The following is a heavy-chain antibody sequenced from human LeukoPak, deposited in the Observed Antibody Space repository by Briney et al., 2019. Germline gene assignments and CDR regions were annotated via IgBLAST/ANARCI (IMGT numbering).Heavy chain of an antibody. CDR2: IQYDGSNK. V-gene: IGHV3-30*02. CDR3: AKDLERHIVVVTASAVDY. Sequence: GGSLRLSCAASGFTFTSYGMHWVRQAPGKGLEWVAFIQYDGSNKYYADSVKGRFTISRDISKNTLYLQMNSLRAEDTAVYYCAKDLERHIVVVTASAVDYWGQGTLVTVSS. J-gene: IGHJ4*02. CDR1: GFTFTSYG. D-gene: IGHD2-21*02.